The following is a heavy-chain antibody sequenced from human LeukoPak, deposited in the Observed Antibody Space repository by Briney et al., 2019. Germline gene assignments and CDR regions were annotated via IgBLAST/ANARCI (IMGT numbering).Heavy chain of an antibody. CDR3: ARDQTSHGSGSLWFDP. CDR2: IYYSGST. J-gene: IGHJ5*02. CDR1: GGSISSYY. D-gene: IGHD3-10*01. V-gene: IGHV4-59*01. Sequence: SETLSLTCTVSGGSISSYYWSWIRQPPGKGLEWIGYIYYSGSTNYNPSLKSRVTISVDTSKNQFSLKLSSVTAADTAVYYCARDQTSHGSGSLWFDPWGQGTLVTVSS.